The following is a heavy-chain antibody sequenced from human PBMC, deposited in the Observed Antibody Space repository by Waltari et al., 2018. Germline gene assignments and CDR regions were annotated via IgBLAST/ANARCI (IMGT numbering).Heavy chain of an antibody. D-gene: IGHD5-12*01. CDR2: MDYSGRT. CDR1: GGPISSSSYY. V-gene: IGHV4-39*07. J-gene: IGHJ5*02. Sequence: QLQLQESGPGLVKPPETLSLTCTVSGGPISSSSYYWGWIRQPPEKGLEWVASMDYSGRTYYNPSLKRRVTRSVDTSKNQVSLEVRSVAAANAAVYYCARGFGSATTSRFDPWGQGIVVTVSS. CDR3: ARGFGSATTSRFDP.